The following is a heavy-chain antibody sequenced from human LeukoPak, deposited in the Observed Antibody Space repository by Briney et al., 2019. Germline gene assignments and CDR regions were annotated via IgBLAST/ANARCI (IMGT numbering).Heavy chain of an antibody. CDR2: ISYDGSNK. V-gene: IGHV3-30*18. J-gene: IGHJ4*02. D-gene: IGHD4-23*01. CDR1: GFTFSSYG. Sequence: GGSLRLSCAASGFTFSSYGMHWVRQAPGKGLEWVAVISYDGSNKYYADSVKGRFTISRDNSKNTLYLQMNSLRAEDTAVYYCAKPRKRVVTVDFDYWGQGTLVTLSS. CDR3: AKPRKRVVTVDFDY.